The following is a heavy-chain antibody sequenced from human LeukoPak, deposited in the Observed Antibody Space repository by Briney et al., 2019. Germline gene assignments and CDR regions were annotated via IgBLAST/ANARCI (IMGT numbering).Heavy chain of an antibody. V-gene: IGHV3-74*01. D-gene: IGHD3-10*01. J-gene: IGHJ4*02. CDR1: GFNIGSYW. CDR3: ASASSESYYWALDY. CDR2: ISSDGKSI. Sequence: GGSLRLSCAASGFNIGSYWMNWVRHGPGKGLVWVARISSDGKSISYADPVKGRFTISRDNSKNTLYLQMDSLRAEDTAVYYCASASSESYYWALDYWGQGTLVTVSS.